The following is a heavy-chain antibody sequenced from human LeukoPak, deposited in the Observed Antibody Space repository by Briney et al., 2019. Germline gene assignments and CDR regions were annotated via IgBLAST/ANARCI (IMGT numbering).Heavy chain of an antibody. CDR2: IYYSGST. D-gene: IGHD3-9*01. J-gene: IGHJ4*02. CDR1: GGSISSSSYY. Sequence: PSETLSLTCTVSGGSISSSSYYWGWIRQPPGKGLEWIGSIYYSGSTYYNPSLKSRVTISVDTSKNQFSLKLSSVTAADTAVYYCARERLRDYDILTGYYISPHFDYWGQGTLVTVSS. V-gene: IGHV4-39*07. CDR3: ARERLRDYDILTGYYISPHFDY.